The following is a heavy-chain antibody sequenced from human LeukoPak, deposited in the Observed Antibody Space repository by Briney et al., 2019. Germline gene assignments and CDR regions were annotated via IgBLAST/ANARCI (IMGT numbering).Heavy chain of an antibody. CDR1: GGSISSYY. V-gene: IGHV4-4*07. J-gene: IGHJ4*02. D-gene: IGHD6-19*01. CDR2: IYTSGST. CDR3: ARDRQWLVDY. Sequence: PSETLSLTCTVSGGSISSYYLSWIRQPAGKGLEWIGRIYTSGSTNYNPSLKSRVTISVDKYKNQFSLKLSSVTAADTAVYYCARDRQWLVDYWGQGTLVTVSS.